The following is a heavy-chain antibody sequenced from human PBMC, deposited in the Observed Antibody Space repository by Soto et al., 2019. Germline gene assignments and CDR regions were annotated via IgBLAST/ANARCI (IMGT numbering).Heavy chain of an antibody. CDR1: GYTFTSYA. V-gene: IGHV1-3*01. Sequence: ASVKVSCKASGYTFTSYAMHWLRQAPGQRLEWMGWINAGNGNTKYSQKFQGRVTITRDTSASTAYMELSSLRSEDTAVYYCAGGEFKGLRDPYYFDYWGQGTLVTVSS. CDR2: INAGNGNT. CDR3: AGGEFKGLRDPYYFDY. J-gene: IGHJ4*02. D-gene: IGHD5-12*01.